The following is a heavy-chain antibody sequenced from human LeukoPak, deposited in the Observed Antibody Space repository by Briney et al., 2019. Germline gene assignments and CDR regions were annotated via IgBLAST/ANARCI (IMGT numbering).Heavy chain of an antibody. CDR3: ARDMGVRGLIDY. CDR1: GFTFSSYS. J-gene: IGHJ4*02. Sequence: GGSLRLSCAASGFTFSSYSMNWVRQAPGKGLEWVSFISSTSGTTFYADSVKGRFTISRDSAKNSLYLQVNSLRDEDTAVYYCARDMGVRGLIDYWGQGTLVTVSS. CDR2: ISSTSGTT. D-gene: IGHD4-17*01. V-gene: IGHV3-48*02.